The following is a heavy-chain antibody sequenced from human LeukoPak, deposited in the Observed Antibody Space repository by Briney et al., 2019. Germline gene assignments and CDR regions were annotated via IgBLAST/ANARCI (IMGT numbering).Heavy chain of an antibody. V-gene: IGHV4-30-2*01. J-gene: IGHJ4*02. Sequence: PSQTLSLTCAVSGGSISSGGYSWSWLRQPPGQGLEWIGYIYHSGSTYYNPSLKSRVTISVDRSKNQFSLKLSSVTAADTAVYYCARGSRYYDILTGYPYFDYWGQGTLVTVSS. CDR1: GGSISSGGYS. CDR3: ARGSRYYDILTGYPYFDY. CDR2: IYHSGST. D-gene: IGHD3-9*01.